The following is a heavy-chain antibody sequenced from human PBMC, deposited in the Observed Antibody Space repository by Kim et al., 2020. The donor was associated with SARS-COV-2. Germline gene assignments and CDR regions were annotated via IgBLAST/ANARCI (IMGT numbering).Heavy chain of an antibody. V-gene: IGHV3-23*01. Sequence: GGSLRLSCAASGFTFSSYAMNWVRQAPGKGLEWVSTISGSGSSTYYADSVKGRFTISRDNSRNTLYLQMNSLRAEDTAVYYCAKTCSSWCFDYWGQGSLVTVSS. CDR1: GFTFSSYA. CDR2: ISGSGSST. CDR3: AKTCSSWCFDY. J-gene: IGHJ4*02. D-gene: IGHD6-13*01.